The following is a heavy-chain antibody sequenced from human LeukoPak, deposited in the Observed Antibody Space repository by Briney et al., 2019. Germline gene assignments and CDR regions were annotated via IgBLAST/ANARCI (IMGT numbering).Heavy chain of an antibody. CDR1: GFTFSGYA. D-gene: IGHD1-7*01. J-gene: IGHJ4*02. CDR3: ALYNWNSKRDLDY. V-gene: IGHV3-23*01. CDR2: ISGRGGST. Sequence: GGSLRLSCAASGFTFSGYAMTWVCQAPGKGLEWVSAISGRGGSTYYADSVKGRFTISRDNSKNTLYLQMNSLRAEDTAVYYCALYNWNSKRDLDYWGQGTLVTVSS.